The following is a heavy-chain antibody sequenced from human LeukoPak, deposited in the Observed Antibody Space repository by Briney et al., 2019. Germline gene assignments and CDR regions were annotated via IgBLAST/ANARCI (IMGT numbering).Heavy chain of an antibody. J-gene: IGHJ4*02. CDR2: IYSGGST. D-gene: IGHD3-22*01. Sequence: GGSLRLSCAASGFTVSSNYMSWVRQAPGKGLEWVSIIYSGGSTYYADSVKGRFTISRDNSKNTLYLQMNSLRAEDTAVYYCAKDRSYYDSSGYIYYFDYWGQGTLVTVSS. V-gene: IGHV3-66*01. CDR3: AKDRSYYDSSGYIYYFDY. CDR1: GFTVSSNY.